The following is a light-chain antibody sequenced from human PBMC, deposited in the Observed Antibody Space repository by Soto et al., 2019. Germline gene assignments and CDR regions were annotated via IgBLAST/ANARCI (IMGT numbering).Light chain of an antibody. Sequence: QSALTQPASVSGSPGQSITISCTGTSDDIGAYNYVSWYQQHPAKAPKLIIYEIRNRPFGVSDRFSGSKSGNTSSLTISGLQAVDEADYYCSAYANDNAVIFGGGTKVTVL. CDR3: SAYANDNAVI. J-gene: IGLJ2*01. CDR1: SDDIGAYNY. V-gene: IGLV2-14*01. CDR2: EIR.